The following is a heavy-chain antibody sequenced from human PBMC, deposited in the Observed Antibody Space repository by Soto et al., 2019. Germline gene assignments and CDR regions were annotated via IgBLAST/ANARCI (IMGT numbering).Heavy chain of an antibody. CDR2: IYSGGST. CDR1: GFTVSNTY. J-gene: IGHJ6*02. Sequence: EVQLVETGGGLIQPGGSLRLSCAVSGFTVSNTYMSWVRPAPGKGLEWVSLIYSGGSTSYADSVKGRFTISRDNSKNTLYLHMNSLRAEDTAVYYCATASRDNRLYGMDVWGQGTTVTVSS. CDR3: ATASRDNRLYGMDV. D-gene: IGHD1-20*01. V-gene: IGHV3-53*02.